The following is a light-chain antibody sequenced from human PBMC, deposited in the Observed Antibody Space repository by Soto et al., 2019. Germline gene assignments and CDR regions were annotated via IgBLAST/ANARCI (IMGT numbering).Light chain of an antibody. J-gene: IGLJ1*01. V-gene: IGLV2-14*01. CDR3: SSYTSSSTFV. CDR1: SSDVGGYNF. CDR2: EVS. Sequence: QSALTQPASVSGSPGQSITISCTGTSSDVGGYNFVSWYQQHPGKAPKLVIFEVSNRPSGVSHCFSGSKSGNTASLTISGLQAEDEADYYCSSYTSSSTFVFGTGTKLTVL.